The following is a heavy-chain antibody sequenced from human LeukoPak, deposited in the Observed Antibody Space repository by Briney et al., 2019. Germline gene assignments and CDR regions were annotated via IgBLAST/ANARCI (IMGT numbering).Heavy chain of an antibody. CDR3: ARPPYSWLSRVHYFDY. D-gene: IGHD5-18*01. V-gene: IGHV3-48*03. CDR1: GLTFSSYE. CDR2: ISSSGSTI. J-gene: IGHJ4*02. Sequence: GGSLRLSCAASGLTFSSYEMNWVSQAPGKGLEWDSYISSSGSTINHADSVKGRFTISRDKAKNSLYLQMNRLRAEDTAVYYCARPPYSWLSRVHYFDYWGQGTRVIVS.